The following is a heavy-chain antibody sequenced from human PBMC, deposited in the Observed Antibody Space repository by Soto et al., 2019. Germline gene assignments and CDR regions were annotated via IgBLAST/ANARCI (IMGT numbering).Heavy chain of an antibody. CDR1: GGSFSCYY. V-gene: IGHV4-34*01. CDR2: INHSGST. D-gene: IGHD3-16*01. Sequence: SETLSLTCAVYGGSFSCYYWSWIRQPPGKGLEWIGEINHSGSTNYNPSLKSRVTISVDTSKNQFSLKLSSVTAADTAVYYCARKKRGDFDYWGQGTLVTVSS. J-gene: IGHJ4*02. CDR3: ARKKRGDFDY.